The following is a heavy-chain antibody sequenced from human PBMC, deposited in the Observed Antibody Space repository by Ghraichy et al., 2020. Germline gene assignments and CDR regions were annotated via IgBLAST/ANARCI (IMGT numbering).Heavy chain of an antibody. D-gene: IGHD4-17*01. CDR3: SRDLRGYGDSPY. CDR1: GYTFTTSY. CDR2: INPSDGGT. V-gene: IGHV1-46*01. Sequence: ASVKVSCKASGYTFTTSYLHWVRQAPGQGLEWMGLINPSDGGTTYAPKFQGRLTVTRDTSTSTLYMDLSSLIFEDTAVYYCSRDLRGYGDSPYWGQGTLVTVSS. J-gene: IGHJ4*02.